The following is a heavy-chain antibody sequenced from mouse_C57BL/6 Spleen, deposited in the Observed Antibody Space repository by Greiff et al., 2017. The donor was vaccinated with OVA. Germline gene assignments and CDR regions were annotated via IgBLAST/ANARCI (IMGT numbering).Heavy chain of an antibody. CDR2: IYPGDGDT. Sequence: QVHVKQSGPELVKPGASVKISCKASGYAFSSSWMNWVKQRPGKGLEWIGRIYPGDGDTNYNGKFKGKATLTADKSSSTAYMQLSSLTSEDSAVYFCANDYDSAWFAYWGQGTLVTVSA. V-gene: IGHV1-82*01. CDR1: GYAFSSSW. J-gene: IGHJ3*01. CDR3: ANDYDSAWFAY. D-gene: IGHD2-4*01.